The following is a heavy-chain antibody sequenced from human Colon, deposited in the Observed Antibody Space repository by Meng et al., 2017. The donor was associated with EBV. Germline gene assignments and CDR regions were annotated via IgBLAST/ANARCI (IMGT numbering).Heavy chain of an antibody. CDR2: IYHSGST. J-gene: IGHJ4*02. D-gene: IGHD2-21*02. CDR3: ARVGAYCGGDCYHPR. V-gene: IGHV4-4*02. Sequence: QVQLQRAGPGLGKPSGTLSLTCAVSGGSLSSRNWWSWVRQPPGKGLEWIGEIYHSGSTNYNPSLKSRVTISVDESKNQFSLRLSSVTAADTAVYYCARVGAYCGGDCYHPRWGQGTLVTVSS. CDR1: GGSLSSRNW.